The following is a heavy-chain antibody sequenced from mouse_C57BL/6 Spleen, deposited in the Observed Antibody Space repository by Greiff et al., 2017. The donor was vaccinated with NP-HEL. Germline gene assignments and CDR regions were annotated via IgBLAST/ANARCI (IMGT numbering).Heavy chain of an antibody. Sequence: DVHLVESGGGLVQPGGSLSLSCAASGFTFTDYYMSWVRQPPGKALEWLGFIRNKANGYTTEYSASVKGRFTISRDNSKSILYLQMNALRAGDSATYYCASLSTTVVATDYAMDYWGQGTSVTVSS. CDR1: GFTFTDYY. CDR2: IRNKANGYTT. D-gene: IGHD1-1*01. J-gene: IGHJ4*01. CDR3: ASLSTTVVATDYAMDY. V-gene: IGHV7-3*01.